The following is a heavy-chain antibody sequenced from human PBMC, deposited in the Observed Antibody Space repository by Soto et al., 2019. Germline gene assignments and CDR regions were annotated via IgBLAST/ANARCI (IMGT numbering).Heavy chain of an antibody. CDR3: AKDTSVFAEYFQH. CDR1: GFTFDDYA. V-gene: IGHV3-9*01. Sequence: SLRLSCAASGFTFDDYAMHWVRQAPGKGLEWVSGISWNSGSIGYADSVKGRFTISRDNAKNSLYLQMNSLRAEDTALYYCAKDTSVFAEYFQHWGQGTLVTVDS. CDR2: ISWNSGSI. J-gene: IGHJ1*01.